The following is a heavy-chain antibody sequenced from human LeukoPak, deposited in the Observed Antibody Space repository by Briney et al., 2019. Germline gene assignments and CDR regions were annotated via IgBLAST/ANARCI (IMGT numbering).Heavy chain of an antibody. CDR1: GFTVSTNY. J-gene: IGHJ4*02. CDR2: IYSGGST. Sequence: GGSLRLSCAASGFTVSTNYMSWVRQTPGKGLEWVSLIYSGGSTYYADSVKGRFTISRDNSKNTLYLQMNSLTAEDTAVYYCARTFLSRYGYKVGYFDYWGQGTLVTVSS. D-gene: IGHD5-24*01. CDR3: ARTFLSRYGYKVGYFDY. V-gene: IGHV3-53*01.